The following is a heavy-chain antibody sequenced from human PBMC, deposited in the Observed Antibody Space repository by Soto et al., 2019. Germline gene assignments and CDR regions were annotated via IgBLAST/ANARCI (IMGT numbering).Heavy chain of an antibody. CDR3: ARGGLEYSSSWQADY. CDR1: GGSISSYY. D-gene: IGHD6-13*01. V-gene: IGHV4-59*01. J-gene: IGHJ4*02. CDR2: IYYSGST. Sequence: SETLSLTCTVSGGSISSYYWSWIRQPPGKGLEWIGYIYYSGSTDYNPSLKSRVTISVDTSKNQFSLKLSSVTAADTAVYYCARGGLEYSSSWQADYWGQGTLVTVSS.